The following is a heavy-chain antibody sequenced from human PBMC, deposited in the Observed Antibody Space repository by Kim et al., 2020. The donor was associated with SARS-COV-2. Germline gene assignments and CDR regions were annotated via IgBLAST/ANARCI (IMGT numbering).Heavy chain of an antibody. D-gene: IGHD6-19*01. CDR1: GGSFSGYY. V-gene: IGHV4-34*01. Sequence: SETLSLTCAVYGGSFSGYYWSWIRQPPGKGLEWIGEINHSGSTNYNPSLKSRVTISVDTSKNQFSLKLSSVTAADTAVYYCARGIAVAPMDYWGQGTLAT. CDR3: ARGIAVAPMDY. CDR2: INHSGST. J-gene: IGHJ4*02.